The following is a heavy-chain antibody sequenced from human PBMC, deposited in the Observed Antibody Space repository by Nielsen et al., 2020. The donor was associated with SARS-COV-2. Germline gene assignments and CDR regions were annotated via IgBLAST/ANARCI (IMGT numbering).Heavy chain of an antibody. CDR1: GGSFSIYY. V-gene: IGHV4-34*01. J-gene: IGHJ4*02. CDR3: ARGGRGYCSSTSCYQLFDY. Sequence: GSLRLSCTALGGSFSIYYWTWIRQPPGKGLEWIGEINHSGSTTYNPSLKSRVTISVDTSKNQFSLKLSSVTAADTAVYYCARGGRGYCSSTSCYQLFDYWGQGTLVTVSS. CDR2: INHSGST. D-gene: IGHD2-2*01.